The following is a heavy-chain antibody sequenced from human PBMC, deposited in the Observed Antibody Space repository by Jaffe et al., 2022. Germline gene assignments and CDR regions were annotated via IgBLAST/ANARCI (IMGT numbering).Heavy chain of an antibody. CDR2: IYTSGST. Sequence: QVQLQESGPGLVKPSQTLSLTCTVSGGSISSGSYYWSWIRQPAGKGLEWIGRIYTSGSTNYNPSLKSRVTISVDTSKNQFSLKLSSVTAADTAVYYCAREDSSGWYDDAFDIWGQGTMVTVSS. D-gene: IGHD6-19*01. V-gene: IGHV4-61*02. J-gene: IGHJ3*02. CDR3: AREDSSGWYDDAFDI. CDR1: GGSISSGSYY.